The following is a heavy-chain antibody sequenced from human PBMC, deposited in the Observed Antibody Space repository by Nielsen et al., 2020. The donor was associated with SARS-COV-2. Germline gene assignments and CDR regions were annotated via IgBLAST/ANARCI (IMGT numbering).Heavy chain of an antibody. CDR3: AKDGVVRGDALDL. CDR1: GFTFNIYA. CDR2: LSSSGGST. V-gene: IGHV3-23*01. J-gene: IGHJ3*01. Sequence: GESLKISYAASGFTFNIYAMAWVRRAPGRGLQWVTGLSSSGGSTYYTDSVKGRFTISRDNSKNTLYLEMHSLRVEDTAVYYCAKDGVVRGDALDLWGQGTMVTVSS. D-gene: IGHD3-10*01.